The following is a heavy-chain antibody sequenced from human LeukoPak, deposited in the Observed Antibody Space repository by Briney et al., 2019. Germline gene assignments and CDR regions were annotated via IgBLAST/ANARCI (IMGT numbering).Heavy chain of an antibody. Sequence: GGSLRLSCAASGFTFSNYAVGWVSQAPGKGLEWVSTFTGSGGSTYYADSVKGRFTISRDNSKNTLYLQMNSLRADDTAVYYCAKDGSYYFDYWGQGTLVTVSS. V-gene: IGHV3-23*01. CDR2: FTGSGGST. CDR1: GFTFSNYA. J-gene: IGHJ4*02. CDR3: AKDGSYYFDY.